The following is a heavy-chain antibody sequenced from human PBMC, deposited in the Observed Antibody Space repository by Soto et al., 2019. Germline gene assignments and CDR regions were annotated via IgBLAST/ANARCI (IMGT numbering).Heavy chain of an antibody. Sequence: GASVKVSCKASGYTFTTYAINWVRQATGQGFEWMGWMNPNRGNTGYAQKFQGRVTMTRNTSISTAYMELSSLRSEDTAVYYCARGHDSSGYYYPVHFDYWGQGTLVTVSS. D-gene: IGHD3-22*01. CDR3: ARGHDSSGYYYPVHFDY. V-gene: IGHV1-8*01. CDR1: GYTFTTYA. J-gene: IGHJ4*02. CDR2: MNPNRGNT.